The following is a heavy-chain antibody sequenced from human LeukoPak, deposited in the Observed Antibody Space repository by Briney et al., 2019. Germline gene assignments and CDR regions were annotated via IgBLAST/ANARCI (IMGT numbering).Heavy chain of an antibody. D-gene: IGHD2-2*01. V-gene: IGHV1-2*02. J-gene: IGHJ4*02. CDR3: ARANALYCSSTSCLFGY. CDR2: INPNSGGT. CDR1: GYTFTDYY. Sequence: ASVKVSCKASGYTFTDYYIHWVRQAPGQGLEWMAWINPNSGGTYYAQNFHDRITLTRDTSISTAYMELSRLRSDDTAIYYCARANALYCSSTSCLFGYWGQGTLVTVSS.